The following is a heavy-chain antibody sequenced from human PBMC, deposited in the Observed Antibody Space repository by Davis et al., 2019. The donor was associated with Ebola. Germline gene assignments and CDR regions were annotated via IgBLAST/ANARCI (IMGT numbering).Heavy chain of an antibody. CDR3: AKDRWVGAIDY. Sequence: ESLKIPCATSGITFRSYSLDWVRQAPGNGLAWVSFIYSCGSTYYADSVKGRFTISRDNSDNTLYLQMNSLRAEDTAVYYCAKDRWVGAIDYWGQGTLVTVSS. D-gene: IGHD1-26*01. CDR2: IYSCGST. CDR1: GITFRSYS. J-gene: IGHJ4*02. V-gene: IGHV3-53*01.